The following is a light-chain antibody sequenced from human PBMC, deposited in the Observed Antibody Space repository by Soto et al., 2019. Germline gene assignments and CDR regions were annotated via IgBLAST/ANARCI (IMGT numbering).Light chain of an antibody. CDR3: SSYTNNGAPV. Sequence: QSALTQPASVSGSPGQSITIFCTGTNSDVGGYNYVSWYHQHPGKAPKLIIYGVTNRPSGVSDRFSGSKSGYTASLTISGLRAEDEADYYCSSYTNNGAPVLGTGTKVTVL. J-gene: IGLJ1*01. V-gene: IGLV2-14*01. CDR2: GVT. CDR1: NSDVGGYNY.